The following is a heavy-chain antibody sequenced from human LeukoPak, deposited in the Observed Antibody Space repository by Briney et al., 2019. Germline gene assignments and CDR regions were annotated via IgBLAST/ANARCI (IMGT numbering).Heavy chain of an antibody. CDR2: ISAYNGDT. CDR3: ARDYYGSPPLDY. D-gene: IGHD3-10*01. J-gene: IGHJ4*01. Sequence: ASVKVSCKASGYTFTSYGISWVRQAPGQGLEWMGWISAYNGDTNYAQKLQGRVTMTTDTSTSTAYMELRSLRSDDTAMYYCARDYYGSPPLDYWGHGTLVTVSS. V-gene: IGHV1-18*01. CDR1: GYTFTSYG.